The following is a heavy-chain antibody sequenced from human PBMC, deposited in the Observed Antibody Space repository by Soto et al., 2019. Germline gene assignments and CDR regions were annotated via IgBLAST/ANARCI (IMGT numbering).Heavy chain of an antibody. D-gene: IGHD3-10*01. CDR3: ARYYGYGLPFDY. J-gene: IGHJ4*02. CDR2: IYYSGST. V-gene: IGHV4-31*03. CDR1: GCSISSGGYY. Sequence: SETLSLTCTVSGCSISSGGYYWSWIRQHPGKGLEWIGYIYYSGSTYYNPSLKSRVTISVDTSKNQFSLKLSSVTAADTAVYYCARYYGYGLPFDYWGQGTLVTVSS.